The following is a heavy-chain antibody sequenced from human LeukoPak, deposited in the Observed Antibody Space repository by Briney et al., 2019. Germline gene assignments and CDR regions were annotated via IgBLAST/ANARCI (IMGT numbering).Heavy chain of an antibody. Sequence: GGSLRLSCAPSGFTFRNYAMNWVRQAPGRGLEWVSTISISGSNTYYADSVKGRFTISRDDSKNTLYLQMNSLRAEDTAVYYCAKGRGYSYGYDAFDIWGQGTMVTVSS. D-gene: IGHD5-18*01. CDR1: GFTFRNYA. V-gene: IGHV3-23*01. J-gene: IGHJ3*02. CDR2: ISISGSNT. CDR3: AKGRGYSYGYDAFDI.